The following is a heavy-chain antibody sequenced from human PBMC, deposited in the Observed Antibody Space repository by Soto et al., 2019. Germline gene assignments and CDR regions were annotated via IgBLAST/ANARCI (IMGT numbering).Heavy chain of an antibody. D-gene: IGHD3-3*01. V-gene: IGHV1-8*01. CDR2: INPSSGNT. CDR1: GYSFTRHD. CDR3: AIEGILFSGVIVFYGMDV. Sequence: QVQLVQSGAEVKKPGASVKVSCKASGYSFTRHDINWVRQAPGQGLEWMGWINPSSGNTGYAQRLLGRLTMTTDTSTSTAYMELSGLKSEDTAIYYCAIEGILFSGVIVFYGMDVWGQGTTVTVPS. J-gene: IGHJ6*02.